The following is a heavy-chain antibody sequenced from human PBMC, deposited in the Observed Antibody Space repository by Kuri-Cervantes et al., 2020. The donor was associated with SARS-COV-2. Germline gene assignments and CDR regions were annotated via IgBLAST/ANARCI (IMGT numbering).Heavy chain of an antibody. J-gene: IGHJ4*02. CDR1: GFTFSSYA. V-gene: IGHV3-30-3*01. D-gene: IGHD1-1*01. CDR3: AKDSLLEVKFDY. CDR2: ISYDGSNK. Sequence: GESLKISCAASGFTFSSYAMHWVRQAPGKGLEWVAVISYDGSNKYYADSVKGRFTISRDNSKNTLHLQMNSLRAEDTAVYYCAKDSLLEVKFDYWGQGTLVTVSS.